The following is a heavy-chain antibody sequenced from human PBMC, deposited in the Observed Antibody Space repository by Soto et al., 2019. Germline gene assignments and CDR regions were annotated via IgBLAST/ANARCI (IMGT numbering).Heavy chain of an antibody. Sequence: QVQLVQSGGEVKKPGASVKLSCTASGYTFTSYGISWVRQAPGQGLEWMGWISAYNGKTNYAQNVQGRVTMTTDTSTRTAYMDERSRRSDATAVYYCARGGDVNYYHGMDVWGQGTTVTVSS. CDR1: GYTFTSYG. CDR2: ISAYNGKT. V-gene: IGHV1-18*01. CDR3: ARGGDVNYYHGMDV. D-gene: IGHD5-12*01. J-gene: IGHJ6*02.